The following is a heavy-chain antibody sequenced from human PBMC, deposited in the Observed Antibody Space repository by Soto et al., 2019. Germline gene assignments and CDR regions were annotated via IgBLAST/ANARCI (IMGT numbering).Heavy chain of an antibody. D-gene: IGHD3-16*01. CDR2: ISSDSRYI. J-gene: IGHJ6*02. Sequence: EVQLVESGGGLVQPGGSLRLSCAASGFTLSNYAVNWVRQAPGKGLEWVSYISSDSRYIYYGDSVKGRFTISRDNARNSVYLQMNSLRDEDTAVYYCARIKLVEFFFINVDGYDMDVWGQGTPVTVSS. CDR3: ARIKLVEFFFINVDGYDMDV. CDR1: GFTLSNYA. V-gene: IGHV3-48*02.